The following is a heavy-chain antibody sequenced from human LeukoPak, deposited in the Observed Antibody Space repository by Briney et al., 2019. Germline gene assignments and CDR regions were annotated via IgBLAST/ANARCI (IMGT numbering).Heavy chain of an antibody. CDR2: IYYSGST. CDR1: GGSISSSSYY. CDR3: ARRKNYYDSSGPPHDAFDI. D-gene: IGHD3-22*01. J-gene: IGHJ3*02. Sequence: SETLSLTCTVSGGSISSSSYYWGWIRQPPGKGLEWIGSIYYSGSTYYNPPLKSRVTISVDTSKNQFSLKLSSVTAADTAVYYCARRKNYYDSSGPPHDAFDIWGQGTMVTVSS. V-gene: IGHV4-39*07.